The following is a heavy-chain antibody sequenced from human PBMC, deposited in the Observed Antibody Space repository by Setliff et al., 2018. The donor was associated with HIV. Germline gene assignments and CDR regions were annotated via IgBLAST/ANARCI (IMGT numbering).Heavy chain of an antibody. J-gene: IGHJ4*02. Sequence: LSLTCAVYGGSFSGYYWTWIRQPPGRGLEWIGEIIHSGGTNYNRSLKSRVTISVDTSKNQFSPNLSSVTAADTAVYYCAGGGLGVVGAIDYWSQGTLVTVSS. CDR3: AGGGLGVVGAIDY. D-gene: IGHD2-15*01. V-gene: IGHV4-34*01. CDR1: GGSFSGYY. CDR2: IIHSGGT.